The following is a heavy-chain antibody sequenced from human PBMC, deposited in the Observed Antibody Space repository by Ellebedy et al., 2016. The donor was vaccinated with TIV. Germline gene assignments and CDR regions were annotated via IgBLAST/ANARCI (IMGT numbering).Heavy chain of an antibody. Sequence: GEPLKISCAASGFTFRSYDMHWVRQATGKGLEWVSAIGTAGDTYYPGSVKGRFTISRENAKNSLYLQMNSLRAEDTAVYYCARARFGDTAVDYWGQGTLVTVSS. CDR2: IGTAGDT. CDR1: GFTFRSYD. CDR3: ARARFGDTAVDY. V-gene: IGHV3-13*01. D-gene: IGHD5-18*01. J-gene: IGHJ4*02.